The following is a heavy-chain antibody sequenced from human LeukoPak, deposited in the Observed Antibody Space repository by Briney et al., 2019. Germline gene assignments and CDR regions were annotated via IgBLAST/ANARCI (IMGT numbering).Heavy chain of an antibody. J-gene: IGHJ4*02. CDR3: ARRPGYYFDY. Sequence: SETLSLTCAVSGYSISSGYYWGWIRQPPGQGLEWIGSIYHSGSTYYNPSLKSRVTISVDTSKNQFSLKLSSVTAADTAVYYCARRPGYYFDYWGREPWSPSPQ. V-gene: IGHV4-38-2*01. CDR1: GYSISSGYY. CDR2: IYHSGST.